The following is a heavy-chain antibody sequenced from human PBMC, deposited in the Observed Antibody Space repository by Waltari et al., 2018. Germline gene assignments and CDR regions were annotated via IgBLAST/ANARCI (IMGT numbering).Heavy chain of an antibody. J-gene: IGHJ4*02. CDR2: TYYRSKGDN. CDR1: GDSVSSNSAA. V-gene: IGHV6-1*01. Sequence: QVQLQQSGPGLVKPSQTLSLTCAISGDSVSSNSAAWNWIRQSPSRGLEWLGMTYYRSKGDNDYAVSVKSRIPINPDTSKTQFSLQLNSVTPEDTAVYYCARDLELDSSGYLDYWGQGTLVTVSS. CDR3: ARDLELDSSGYLDY. D-gene: IGHD3-22*01.